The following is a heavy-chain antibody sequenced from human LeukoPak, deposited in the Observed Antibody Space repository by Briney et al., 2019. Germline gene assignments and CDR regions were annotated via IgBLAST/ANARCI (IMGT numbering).Heavy chain of an antibody. CDR1: GYTFTCYY. D-gene: IGHD3-10*01. Sequence: ASVKVSCKASGYTFTCYYMHWVRQAPGQGLEWMGIINPSGGSTSYAQKFQGRVTMTRDTSTSTVYMELSSLRSEDTAVYYCARGGIGSGSYYYGMDVWGQGTTVAVSS. J-gene: IGHJ6*02. V-gene: IGHV1-46*01. CDR3: ARGGIGSGSYYYGMDV. CDR2: INPSGGST.